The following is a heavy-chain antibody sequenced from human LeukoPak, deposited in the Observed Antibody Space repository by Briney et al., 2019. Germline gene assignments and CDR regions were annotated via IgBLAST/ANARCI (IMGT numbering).Heavy chain of an antibody. Sequence: GSLKLSCAASGFTFSDYGIHWVRQAPGKGLEWVAFIRSDGSNKYYADSVKGRFTISRDKSKNTLYLQMNSLRAEDTAVYYCAKDDYDILTGYYIGDYWGQGTLVTASS. CDR3: AKDDYDILTGYYIGDY. D-gene: IGHD3-9*01. CDR2: IRSDGSNK. V-gene: IGHV3-30*02. CDR1: GFTFSDYG. J-gene: IGHJ4*02.